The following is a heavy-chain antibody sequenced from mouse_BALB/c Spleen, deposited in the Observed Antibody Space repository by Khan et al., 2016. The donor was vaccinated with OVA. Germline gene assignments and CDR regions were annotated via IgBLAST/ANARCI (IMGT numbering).Heavy chain of an antibody. D-gene: IGHD1-2*01. J-gene: IGHJ2*01. CDR1: GYSITSGYG. V-gene: IGHV3-2*02. CDR3: ARTARIKY. Sequence: EVQLVESGPGLVKPSQSLSLTCTVTGYSITSGYGWNWLRQFPGNKLEWTGYISYSDSTNYNPSLKSRISITRDTSKNQFFLQLNSVTTEDTATYYCARTARIKYWGQGTTLTVSS. CDR2: ISYSDST.